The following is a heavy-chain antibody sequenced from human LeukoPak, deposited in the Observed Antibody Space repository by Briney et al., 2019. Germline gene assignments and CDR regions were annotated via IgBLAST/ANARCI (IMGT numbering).Heavy chain of an antibody. CDR3: ARGRGGRDKPSTWFDL. CDR1: GYTFTDYD. CDR2: MNPNSGNT. D-gene: IGHD2-15*01. J-gene: IGHJ5*02. Sequence: ASVKVSCKASGYTFTDYDIHWVRQATGQGLEWMTWMNPNSGNTAYAQKFQGRVAMTKDTSISTAYMELSSPTSEDTAVYYCARGRGGRDKPSTWFDLWGQGTLVTVSS. V-gene: IGHV1-8*01.